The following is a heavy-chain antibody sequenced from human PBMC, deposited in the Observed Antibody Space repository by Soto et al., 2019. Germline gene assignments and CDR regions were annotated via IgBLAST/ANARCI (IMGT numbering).Heavy chain of an antibody. Sequence: QVQLVQSGAEVKKPGSSVKVSCKASGGTFSSYTISWVRQAPGQGLEWMGRTIPILGIANYAQKFQGRVTXXADKSTSTAYMELSSLRSEDTDVYYCASRYDSSDYWGQGTLVTVSS. CDR2: TIPILGIA. J-gene: IGHJ4*02. CDR1: GGTFSSYT. CDR3: ASRYDSSDY. V-gene: IGHV1-69*02. D-gene: IGHD3-22*01.